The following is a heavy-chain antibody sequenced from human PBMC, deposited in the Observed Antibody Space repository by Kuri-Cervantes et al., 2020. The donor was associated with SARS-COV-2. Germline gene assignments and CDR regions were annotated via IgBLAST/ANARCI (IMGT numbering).Heavy chain of an antibody. V-gene: IGHV1-69*06. Sequence: SVKVSCKASGGPLNNYVINWVRQAPGQGLEWMGRIIPIFETVNYAQKFQGRVTITADKSTSTGYMEVSSLTSEDTAVYYCARVPNTSDGSGSYYNVGWYFDLWGRGTLVTVSS. D-gene: IGHD3-10*01. CDR3: ARVPNTSDGSGSYYNVGWYFDL. CDR2: IIPIFETV. CDR1: GGPLNNYV. J-gene: IGHJ2*01.